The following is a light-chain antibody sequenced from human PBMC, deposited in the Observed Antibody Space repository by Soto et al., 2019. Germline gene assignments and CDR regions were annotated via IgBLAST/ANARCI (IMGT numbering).Light chain of an antibody. CDR3: QQYNNWLPAIT. V-gene: IGKV3D-15*01. CDR2: GAS. Sequence: EIVMPQSPATLSVSPGERATLSCRASQSVSSNLAWYQQKPGQAPRLLIYGASTRATGIPARFSGSGSGTELTLTISSLQSEDFAVYYCQQYNNWLPAITFGQGTRLEIK. CDR1: QSVSSN. J-gene: IGKJ5*01.